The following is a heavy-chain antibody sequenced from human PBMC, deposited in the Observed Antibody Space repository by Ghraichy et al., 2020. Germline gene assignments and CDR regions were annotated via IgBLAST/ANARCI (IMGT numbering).Heavy chain of an antibody. CDR2: IYPGDSDT. CDR3: ARRYCSSTSCPHERYYYMDV. J-gene: IGHJ6*03. V-gene: IGHV5-51*01. Sequence: AESLNISCKGSGYSFTSYWIGWVRQMPGKGLEWMGIIYPGDSDTRYSPSFQGQVTISADKSISTAYLQWSSLKASDTAMYYCARRYCSSTSCPHERYYYMDVWGKGTTVTVSS. D-gene: IGHD2-2*01. CDR1: GYSFTSYW.